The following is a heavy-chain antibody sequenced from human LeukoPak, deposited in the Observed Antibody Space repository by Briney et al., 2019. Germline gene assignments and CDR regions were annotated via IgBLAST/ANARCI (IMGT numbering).Heavy chain of an antibody. V-gene: IGHV3-30*02. CDR1: GFTFSSYG. D-gene: IGHD3-10*01. CDR2: IRYDGSNK. J-gene: IGHJ6*03. Sequence: GGSLRLSCAASGFTFSSYGMHWVRQAPGKGLEWVAFIRYDGSNKYYADTVKGRFTISRDNSKNTLYPQMNNLRVDDTAVYYCARSLRVRGVPDYMDVWGKGTTVTVYS. CDR3: ARSLRVRGVPDYMDV.